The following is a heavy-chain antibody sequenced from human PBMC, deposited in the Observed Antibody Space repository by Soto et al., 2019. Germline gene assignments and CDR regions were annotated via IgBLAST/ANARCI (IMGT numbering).Heavy chain of an antibody. D-gene: IGHD4-17*01. CDR2: IIPIFGTA. V-gene: IGHV1-69*13. Sequence: SVKVSCKASGYSFTNNDVSWVRQAPGQGLEWMGGIIPIFGTANYAQKFQGRVTITADESTSTAYMELSSLRSEDTAVYYCARDGYGGNFLVGWGQGTLVTVSS. CDR1: GYSFTNND. J-gene: IGHJ4*02. CDR3: ARDGYGGNFLVG.